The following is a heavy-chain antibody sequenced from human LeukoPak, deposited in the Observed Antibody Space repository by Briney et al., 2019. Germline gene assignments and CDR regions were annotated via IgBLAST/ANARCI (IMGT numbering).Heavy chain of an antibody. CDR3: ARVSRPVFAIVVVPAFDI. CDR1: GRSISRGGYY. D-gene: IGHD3-22*01. J-gene: IGHJ3*02. CDR2: IYYSGST. V-gene: IGHV4-31*03. Sequence: SETLSLTCTVSGRSISRGGYYWSWIRQHPGKGLEWIGYIYYSGSTYYNPSLKSRVTISVATSKNQFSLKLSSVTAADTAVYYCARVSRPVFAIVVVPAFDIWGQGTMVTVSS.